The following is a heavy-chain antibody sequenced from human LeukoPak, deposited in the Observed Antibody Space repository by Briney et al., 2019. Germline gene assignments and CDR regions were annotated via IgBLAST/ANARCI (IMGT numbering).Heavy chain of an antibody. CDR3: ARGIYYDILTGPPDY. CDR1: GFTFSSYG. Sequence: GGSLRLSCAASGFTFSSYGMHWVRQAPGKGLEWVAVISFDGSNKYYADSVKGRFTISRDNSKDRLYLQMNGLRPDDTAVYYCARGIYYDILTGPPDYWGQGTLVTVSS. V-gene: IGHV3-30*13. J-gene: IGHJ4*02. D-gene: IGHD3-9*01. CDR2: ISFDGSNK.